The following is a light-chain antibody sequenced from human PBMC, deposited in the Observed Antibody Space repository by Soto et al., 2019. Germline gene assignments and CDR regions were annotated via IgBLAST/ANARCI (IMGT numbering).Light chain of an antibody. V-gene: IGKV1-33*01. CDR3: QQYDILPMT. CDR2: DAS. Sequence: EIQVTQSPTPLFFSPRERGTLPCPASQNVSSYLNWYQQKPGQAPNLLIYDASNREIGVPSRFSGSGSGTHFTFTISSLETEDIGTYYCQQYDILPMTFGRGTRVDIK. CDR1: QNVSSY. J-gene: IGKJ5*01.